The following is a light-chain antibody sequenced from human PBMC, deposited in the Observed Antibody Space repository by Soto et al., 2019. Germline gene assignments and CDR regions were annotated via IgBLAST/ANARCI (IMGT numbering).Light chain of an antibody. CDR3: SSFTSILGL. J-gene: IGLJ2*01. CDR2: DVS. Sequence: QAVVTQPASVSGSPGQSITISCTGAVSEVAGYTYVSWYQQHPGEGPKVIIYDVSNRPSGVSNRFSGSKSGTTASLTISGLQAEDEADYYCSSFTSILGLFGGGTKLTVL. CDR1: VSEVAGYTY. V-gene: IGLV2-14*03.